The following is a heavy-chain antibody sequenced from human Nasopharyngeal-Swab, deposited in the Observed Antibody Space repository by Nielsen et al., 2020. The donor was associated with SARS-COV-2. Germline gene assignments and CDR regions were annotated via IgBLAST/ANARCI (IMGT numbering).Heavy chain of an antibody. Sequence: RQAPGKGLEWIGEVNHSGSTNYNPSLKSRVTISVDTSKNQFSLKLSSVTAADTAVYYCARVRATGTPKLSYFDYWGQGTLVTVSS. J-gene: IGHJ4*02. CDR2: VNHSGST. D-gene: IGHD1-1*01. V-gene: IGHV4-34*01. CDR3: ARVRATGTPKLSYFDY.